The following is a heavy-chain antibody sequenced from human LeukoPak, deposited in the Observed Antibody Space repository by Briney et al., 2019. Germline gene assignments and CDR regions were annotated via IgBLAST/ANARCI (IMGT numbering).Heavy chain of an antibody. Sequence: GGSLKLSCAASRLTVSSYYMNWVRQPPGKGLEWVSLISWDGGSTFYAESVKGRFTISRDNNKNSLYLQMNSLRTEDTALYYCAKDNLRKLTSEYYFDSWGQGTLVTVSS. J-gene: IGHJ4*02. V-gene: IGHV3-43*01. D-gene: IGHD1-14*01. CDR1: RLTVSSYY. CDR3: AKDNLRKLTSEYYFDS. CDR2: ISWDGGST.